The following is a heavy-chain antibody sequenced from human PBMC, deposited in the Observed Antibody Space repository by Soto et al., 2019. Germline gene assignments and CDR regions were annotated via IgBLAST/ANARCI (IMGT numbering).Heavy chain of an antibody. Sequence: QVKLQESGPGLVKPSQTLSLTCTVSGGSISSGGYYWSWIRQHPGKDLEWIGYIYFSGITYYNPSLKSLVTISVDTSKNHFSLKLSSVPVADTAVYYCERWALTLYYWGQGTLDTVSS. D-gene: IGHD3-9*01. V-gene: IGHV4-31*01. J-gene: IGHJ4*02. CDR2: IYFSGIT. CDR3: ERWALTLYY. CDR1: GGSISSGGYY.